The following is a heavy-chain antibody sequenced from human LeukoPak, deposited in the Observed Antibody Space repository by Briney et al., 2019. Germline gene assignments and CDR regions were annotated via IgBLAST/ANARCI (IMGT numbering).Heavy chain of an antibody. V-gene: IGHV4-34*01. J-gene: IGHJ4*02. D-gene: IGHD3-22*01. CDR3: ARGRPHSYYYYDSSGYLVY. CDR2: INHSGST. Sequence: SETLSLTCAVYGGSFSGYYWSWIRQPPGKGLEWIGEINHSGSTNYNPSLKSRVTISVDTSENQFSLKLSSVTAADTAVYYCARGRPHSYYYYDSSGYLVYWGQGTLVTVSS. CDR1: GGSFSGYY.